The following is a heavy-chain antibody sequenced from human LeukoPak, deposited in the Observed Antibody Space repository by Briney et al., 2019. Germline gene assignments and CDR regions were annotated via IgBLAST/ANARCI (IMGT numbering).Heavy chain of an antibody. J-gene: IGHJ4*02. V-gene: IGHV4-38-2*02. CDR3: ARDHLFYDSSGYYYVDY. CDR2: IYRSGST. Sequence: PSETLSLTCTVSGYSISSGYYWGWIRQPPGKGLEWIGSIYRSGSTYYNPSLKSRVTISVDTSKNQFSLKLSSVTAADTAVYYCARDHLFYDSSGYYYVDYWGQGTLVTVSS. D-gene: IGHD3-22*01. CDR1: GYSISSGYY.